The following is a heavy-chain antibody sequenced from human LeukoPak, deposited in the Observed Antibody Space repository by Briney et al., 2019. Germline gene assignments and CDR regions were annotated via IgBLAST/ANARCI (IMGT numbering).Heavy chain of an antibody. CDR1: GGSISSYY. CDR3: ARGQDILTGYSFFDY. Sequence: PSETLSLTCTVSGGSISSYYWSWVRQPPGKGLEGIGYIYYSGSTNYNPSLKSRVTISVDTSKNQFSLKLSSVTAADTAVYYCARGQDILTGYSFFDYWGQGTLVTVSS. V-gene: IGHV4-59*01. J-gene: IGHJ4*02. CDR2: IYYSGST. D-gene: IGHD3-9*01.